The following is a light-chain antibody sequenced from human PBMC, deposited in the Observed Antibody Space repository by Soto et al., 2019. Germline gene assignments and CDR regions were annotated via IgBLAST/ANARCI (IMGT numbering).Light chain of an antibody. CDR2: EDN. J-gene: IGLJ3*02. Sequence: NFMLTQPHSVSGSPGKTVTISCTRISGSIASNYVQWYQQRPGSSPTTVIYEDNQRPSGVPDRFSGSIDSSSNSASLTISGLETEDEADYYSQSYDSSNQVFGGGTKLTVL. CDR3: QSYDSSNQV. CDR1: SGSIASNY. V-gene: IGLV6-57*01.